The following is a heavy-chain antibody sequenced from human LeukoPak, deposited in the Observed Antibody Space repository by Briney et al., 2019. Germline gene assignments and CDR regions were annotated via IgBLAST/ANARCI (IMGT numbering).Heavy chain of an antibody. D-gene: IGHD3-22*01. CDR1: GFTLNTYS. Sequence: PGGSLRLSCAASGFTLNTYSMNWVSQAPGKGLEWVSHISSDTTTIHYADSVKGRFTISRDNSKNTLYLQMNSLRAEDTAVYYCATRGTYDSSGYDYWGQGTLVTVSS. V-gene: IGHV3-48*01. CDR2: ISSDTTTI. CDR3: ATRGTYDSSGYDY. J-gene: IGHJ4*02.